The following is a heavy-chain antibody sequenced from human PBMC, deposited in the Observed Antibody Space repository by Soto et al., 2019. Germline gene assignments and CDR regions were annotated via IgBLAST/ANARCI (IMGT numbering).Heavy chain of an antibody. Sequence: QVQLVESGGGVVQPGRSLRLSCTASGFTFSNYGMHWVRQAPGKGLEWVAVIWYDGSNIYYADSVKGRFTISRDNSKNTLYLQMNSLRTEDTSVYYCARTPVRGTAMVIRYAMDVWGQGTTVTVSS. J-gene: IGHJ6*02. CDR1: GFTFSNYG. D-gene: IGHD5-18*01. V-gene: IGHV3-33*01. CDR2: IWYDGSNI. CDR3: ARTPVRGTAMVIRYAMDV.